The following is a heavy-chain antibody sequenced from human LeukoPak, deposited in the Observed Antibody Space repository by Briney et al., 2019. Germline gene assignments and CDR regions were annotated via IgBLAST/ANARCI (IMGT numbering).Heavy chain of an antibody. CDR1: GGTFSSYT. D-gene: IGHD3-10*01. CDR3: ARKGGLGTYGIFDY. J-gene: IGHJ4*02. CDR2: IIPILGEP. V-gene: IGHV1-69*02. Sequence: SVKISCKASGGTFSSYTISWVRQAPGQGLEWMGRIIPILGEPDYAQEFQGRVTITADMSTSTAYMELSSLRSEDTAVYYCARKGGLGTYGIFDYWGQGTLVTVSS.